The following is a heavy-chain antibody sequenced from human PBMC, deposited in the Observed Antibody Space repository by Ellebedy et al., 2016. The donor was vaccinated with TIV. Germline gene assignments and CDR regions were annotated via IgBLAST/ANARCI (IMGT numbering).Heavy chain of an antibody. CDR2: TYYRSKWYS. D-gene: IGHD3-10*01. V-gene: IGHV6-1*01. CDR1: GDSVSSNSAV. Sequence: SQTLSLTXXISGDSVSSNSAVWNWIRPSPSRGLEWLGRTYYRSKWYSDYAVSVRSRLTVIPDTSTNQFSLQLSSVTPEDTAMYYCARTKSGTGGFWGQGTLVTVSS. CDR3: ARTKSGTGGF. J-gene: IGHJ4*02.